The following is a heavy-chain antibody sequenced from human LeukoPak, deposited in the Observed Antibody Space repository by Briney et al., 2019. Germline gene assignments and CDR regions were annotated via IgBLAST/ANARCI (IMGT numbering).Heavy chain of an antibody. CDR3: ARDRLQLVPYY. Sequence: ASVKVSCKASGHTFTSYGINWVRQAPGQGLEWMGWISPYNDDTNYAQKFQGRVTMTTDTSTTTAYMELRSLRSDDTAVYYCARDRLQLVPYYWGQGTLVTVSS. CDR2: ISPYNDDT. V-gene: IGHV1-18*01. CDR1: GHTFTSYG. J-gene: IGHJ4*02. D-gene: IGHD6-13*01.